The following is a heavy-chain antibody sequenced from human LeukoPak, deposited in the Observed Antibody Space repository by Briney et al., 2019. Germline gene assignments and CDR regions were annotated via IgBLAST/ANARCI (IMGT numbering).Heavy chain of an antibody. Sequence: GGSLRLSCVGSGFTFSIYNMNWVRQAPGKGLEWVSSITGSSTYTNYADSLKGRFTISRDNAKNSTYLEMNSLTAEDTAVYFCARDAALLPGKYYYYMDVWGKGTRVTVSS. CDR3: ARDAALLPGKYYYYMDV. D-gene: IGHD1-14*01. CDR2: ITGSSTYT. V-gene: IGHV3-21*01. J-gene: IGHJ6*03. CDR1: GFTFSIYN.